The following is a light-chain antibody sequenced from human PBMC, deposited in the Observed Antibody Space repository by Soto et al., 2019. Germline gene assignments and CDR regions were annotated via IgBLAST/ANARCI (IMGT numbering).Light chain of an antibody. Sequence: QSALTQPASVSGSLGQSITISCSGTSSDVGAYNYVSWYQQYPGKAPKLMIYHVTDRPSGVSNRFSGSKSGNTASLTISWLQAEDEADYYCCSYTTSNTLVFGTGTKLTVL. CDR3: CSYTTSNTLV. CDR2: HVT. V-gene: IGLV2-14*01. J-gene: IGLJ1*01. CDR1: SSDVGAYNY.